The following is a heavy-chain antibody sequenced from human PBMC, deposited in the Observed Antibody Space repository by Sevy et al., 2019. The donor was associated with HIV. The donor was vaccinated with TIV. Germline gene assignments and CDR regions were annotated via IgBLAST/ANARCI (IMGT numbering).Heavy chain of an antibody. CDR3: ARLVSCGGDCYYLDH. CDR1: GYTFTSHD. D-gene: IGHD2-21*02. Sequence: ASVKVSCKASGYTFTSHDINWVRRASGQGLEWIGGLNPNSDNTGYGERFKGRVTMTRDSSISTAYMDLSSLTSDDTAVYYCARLVSCGGDCYYLDHWGQGTLVTVSS. V-gene: IGHV1-8*01. J-gene: IGHJ4*02. CDR2: LNPNSDNT.